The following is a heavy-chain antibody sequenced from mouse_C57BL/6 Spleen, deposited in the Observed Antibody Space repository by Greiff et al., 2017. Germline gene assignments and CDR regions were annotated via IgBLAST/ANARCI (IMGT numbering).Heavy chain of an antibody. CDR1: GYTFTDYY. J-gene: IGHJ4*01. CDR2: INPNNGGT. CDR3: AKSYDGYYLHYYAMDY. V-gene: IGHV1-26*01. D-gene: IGHD2-3*01. Sequence: VQLQQSGPELVKPGASVKISCKASGYTFTDYYMNWVKQSHGKSLEWIGDINPNNGGTSYNQKFKGKATLTVDKSSSTAYMELRSLTSENSAVYYCAKSYDGYYLHYYAMDYLGQGTSVTVSS.